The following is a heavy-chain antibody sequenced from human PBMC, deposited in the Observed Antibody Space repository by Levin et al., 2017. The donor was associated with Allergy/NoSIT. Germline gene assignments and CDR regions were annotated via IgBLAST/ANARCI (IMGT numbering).Heavy chain of an antibody. J-gene: IGHJ4*02. CDR3: ARHGMADYDILTGTFDY. D-gene: IGHD3-9*01. V-gene: IGHV5-51*01. CDR1: GYSFTSYW. Sequence: GESLKISCKGSGYSFTSYWIGWVRQMPGKGLEWMGIIYPGDSDTRYSPSFQGQVTISADKSISTAYLQWSSLKASDTAMYYCARHGMADYDILTGTFDYWGQGTLVTVSS. CDR2: IYPGDSDT.